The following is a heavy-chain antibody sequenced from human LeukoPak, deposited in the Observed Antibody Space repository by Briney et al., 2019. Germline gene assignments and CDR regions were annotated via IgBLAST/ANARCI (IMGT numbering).Heavy chain of an antibody. CDR2: IIPIFRTT. CDR3: AKDDGSATMGFDS. J-gene: IGHJ5*01. V-gene: IGHV1-69*05. CDR1: GGTFTNYA. Sequence: ASVKVSCKASGGTFTNYAFSRVRQAPGQGLEWMGGIIPIFRTTNYAEHFQGRVTITTDESTSTAYLDLSSLRSEDTAVYYCAKDDGSATMGFDSWGQGTLVSVSS.